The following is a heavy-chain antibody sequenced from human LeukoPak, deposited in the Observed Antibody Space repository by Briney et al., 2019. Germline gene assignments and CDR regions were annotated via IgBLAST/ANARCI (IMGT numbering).Heavy chain of an antibody. CDR2: INHVGSEE. CDR3: ARDIGHLDC. V-gene: IGHV3-7*01. D-gene: IGHD1-26*01. Sequence: GGSLRLSCAASGFTFSTYYMSWVRQAPGKGLEWVANINHVGSEENYVGSVKGRFTISRDNAKNSLFLQMDSLRVGDTAVYYCARDIGHLDCWGQGALVTVSS. J-gene: IGHJ4*02. CDR1: GFTFSTYY.